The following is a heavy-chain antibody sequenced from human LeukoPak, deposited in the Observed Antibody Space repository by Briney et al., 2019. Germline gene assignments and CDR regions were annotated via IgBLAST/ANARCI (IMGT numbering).Heavy chain of an antibody. CDR1: GDSIISYY. CDR2: IYNSGST. V-gene: IGHV4-59*01. J-gene: IGHJ5*02. D-gene: IGHD2-2*01. CDR3: ARYQAAGWYDP. Sequence: SETLSLTCTVSGDSIISYYWSWIRQPPGKGLEWIGYIYNSGSTNYNPSLKSRVTISLDTSKTRFSLKLSSVTAADTAVYYCARYQAAGWYDPWGQGTLVTVSS.